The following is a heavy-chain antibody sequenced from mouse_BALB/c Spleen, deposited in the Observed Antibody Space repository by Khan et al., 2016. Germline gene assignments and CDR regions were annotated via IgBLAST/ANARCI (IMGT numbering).Heavy chain of an antibody. D-gene: IGHD2-14*01. CDR1: GYTFTNYG. J-gene: IGHJ4*01. Sequence: QIQLVQSGPELKKPGETVKISCKASGYTFTNYGMNWVKQAPGKGLKWMGWINTYTGEPTYADDFKGRFAFSLATSASTAYLQINNLKDEDTTTYFCAAYYRDAMDYWGQGTSVTVSS. V-gene: IGHV9-3-1*01. CDR2: INTYTGEP. CDR3: AAYYRDAMDY.